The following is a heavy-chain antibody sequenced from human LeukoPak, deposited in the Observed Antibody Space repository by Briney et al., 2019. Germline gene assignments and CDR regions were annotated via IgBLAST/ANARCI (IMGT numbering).Heavy chain of an antibody. J-gene: IGHJ3*02. CDR3: ARGVAVAGNDAFDI. CDR1: GFTFSSYS. Sequence: GGSLRLSCAASGFTFSSYSMNWVRQAPGKGLEWVSSISSSSSYIYYADSVKGRFTLSRDNAKNSLYLQMNSLRAEDTAVYYCARGVAVAGNDAFDIWGQGTMVTLSS. D-gene: IGHD6-19*01. CDR2: ISSSSSYI. V-gene: IGHV3-21*01.